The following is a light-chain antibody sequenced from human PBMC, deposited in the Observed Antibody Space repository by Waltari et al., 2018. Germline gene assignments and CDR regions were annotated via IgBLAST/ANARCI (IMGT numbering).Light chain of an antibody. V-gene: IGLV2-14*01. CDR3: SSHTSSVPHV. CDR1: SNDVGGYGY. J-gene: IGLJ1*01. Sequence: QSALTQPASVSGSPGQSITMSCTGTSNDVGGYGYVSWDQQYPGKAPKLIIYEVSYRASGISTRIYGSKSGNTASLTISGLQAEDEADYYCSSHTSSVPHVYGTGTRVTVV. CDR2: EVS.